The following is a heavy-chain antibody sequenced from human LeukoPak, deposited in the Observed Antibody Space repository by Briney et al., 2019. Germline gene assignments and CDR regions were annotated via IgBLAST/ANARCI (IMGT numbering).Heavy chain of an antibody. CDR1: GGSISSSSYY. CDR3: ARDLSGWELVPGQDS. J-gene: IGHJ4*02. CDR2: IYHGGST. Sequence: SSETLSLTCTVSGGSISSSSYYWGWVRQPPGKGLEWIGYIYHGGSTYYNPSLKSRVTISLDRSKNQFSLKLTSVTAADTAVYFCARDLSGWELVPGQDSWGQGTLVTVSS. D-gene: IGHD1-26*01. V-gene: IGHV4-30-2*01.